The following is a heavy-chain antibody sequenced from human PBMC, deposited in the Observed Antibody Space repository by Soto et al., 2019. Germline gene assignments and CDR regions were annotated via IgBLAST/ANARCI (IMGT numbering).Heavy chain of an antibody. CDR1: GFTFSSYS. CDR2: ISSSSSTI. CDR3: ARERIVATIWDLRVGMDV. Sequence: GGSLRLSCAASGFTFSSYSMNWVRQAPGKGLEWVSYISSSSSTIYYADSVKGRFTISRDNAKNSLYLQMNSLRAEDTAVYYCARERIVATIWDLRVGMDVWGKGTTVTVSS. J-gene: IGHJ6*03. D-gene: IGHD5-12*01. V-gene: IGHV3-48*01.